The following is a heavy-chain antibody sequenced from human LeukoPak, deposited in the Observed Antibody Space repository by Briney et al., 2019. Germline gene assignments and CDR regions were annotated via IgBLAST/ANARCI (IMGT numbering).Heavy chain of an antibody. V-gene: IGHV4-59*11. D-gene: IGHD2-2*01. CDR1: GGSIRSHY. CDR2: IYYSGST. J-gene: IGHJ5*02. Sequence: TSETLSLTCTVSGGSIRSHYWSWIRQPPGKGLEWIGHIYYSGSTNYNPSLKSRVTISVDTSKDQFSLKLSSVTAADTAVYYCATNTRSSIRWNWFDPWGQGTLVTVSS. CDR3: ATNTRSSIRWNWFDP.